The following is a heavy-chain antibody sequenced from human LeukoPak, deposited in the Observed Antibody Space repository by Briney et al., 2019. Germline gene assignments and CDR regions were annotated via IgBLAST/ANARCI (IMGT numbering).Heavy chain of an antibody. D-gene: IGHD1-1*01. V-gene: IGHV3-48*01. CDR3: ARDYRYAFGN. J-gene: IGHJ4*02. CDR1: GFTFSDYS. Sequence: GGSLRLSCAASGFTFSDYSMNWVRQAPGKGLEWISYIGIDSGNTNYADSVKGRFTISGDKAKNSLYLQMNSLRVEDTAVYYCARDYRYAFGNWGQGTLVTVSS. CDR2: IGIDSGNT.